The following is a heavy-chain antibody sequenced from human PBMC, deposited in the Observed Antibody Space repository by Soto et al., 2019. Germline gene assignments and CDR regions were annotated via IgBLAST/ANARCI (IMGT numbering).Heavy chain of an antibody. J-gene: IGHJ6*02. Sequence: SVKVSCKASGFTFTSSAVQWVRQARGQRLEWIGWIVVGSGNTDYAQKFQERVAITRDMSTGTAYMELSSLRSEDTAVYYRAAPLDAAAQYYYYYGMDVWGQGTTVTVSS. V-gene: IGHV1-58*01. D-gene: IGHD6-13*01. CDR2: IVVGSGNT. CDR1: GFTFTSSA. CDR3: AAPLDAAAQYYYYYGMDV.